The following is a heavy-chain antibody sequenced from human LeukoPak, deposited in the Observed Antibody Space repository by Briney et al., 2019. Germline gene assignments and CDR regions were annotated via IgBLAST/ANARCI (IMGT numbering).Heavy chain of an antibody. CDR1: GFTFSSYG. V-gene: IGHV3-30*18. Sequence: GRSLRLSCAASGFTFSSYGMHWVRQAPGKGLEWVAVISYDGSNKYYADSVKGRFTISRDNSKNTLYLQMNSLRAEDTAAYYCAKGRDWQWLYYFDYWGQGTLVTVSS. D-gene: IGHD6-19*01. CDR2: ISYDGSNK. J-gene: IGHJ4*02. CDR3: AKGRDWQWLYYFDY.